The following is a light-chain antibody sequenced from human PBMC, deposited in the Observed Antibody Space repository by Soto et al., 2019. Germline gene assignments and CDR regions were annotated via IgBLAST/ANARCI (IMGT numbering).Light chain of an antibody. CDR3: QQYNNWPPIT. CDR1: QSVSST. Sequence: EIVMTQSPATLYVSPGERATLSCRASQSVSSTLAWYQQKPGQAPRLLIYGASTRTTGIPARFSGSGSGTEFTLTISILQSEDFAVYYCQQYNNWPPITFGQGTRLEIK. J-gene: IGKJ5*01. V-gene: IGKV3-15*01. CDR2: GAS.